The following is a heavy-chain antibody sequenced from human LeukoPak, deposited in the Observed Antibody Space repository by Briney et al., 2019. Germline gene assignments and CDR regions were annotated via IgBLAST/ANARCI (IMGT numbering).Heavy chain of an antibody. CDR1: GFTFRSYW. V-gene: IGHV3-7*01. D-gene: IGHD6-6*01. CDR3: ARLIGDRTIYDY. Sequence: GGSLRLSCAASGFTFRSYWMSWVRQAPGKGLEWVASINQGGSETYYVESVKGRFTISRDNAMNSFFLQMNSLRAEDTAVYYCARLIGDRTIYDYWGQGTLVTVSS. CDR2: INQGGSET. J-gene: IGHJ4*02.